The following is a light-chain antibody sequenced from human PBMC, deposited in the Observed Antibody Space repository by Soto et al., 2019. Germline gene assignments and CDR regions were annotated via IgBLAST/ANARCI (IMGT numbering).Light chain of an antibody. V-gene: IGKV3-11*01. J-gene: IGKJ5*01. CDR2: DAS. CDR1: QSVSSY. Sequence: EIVLTQSPATLSLSPGEPATLSCGASQSVSSYLAWYQQKPGQAPRLLIYDASNRATGIPARFSGSGSGTDFTLTSSSLEPEDFAVYYCQQRSNWPFTFGQGTRLEIK. CDR3: QQRSNWPFT.